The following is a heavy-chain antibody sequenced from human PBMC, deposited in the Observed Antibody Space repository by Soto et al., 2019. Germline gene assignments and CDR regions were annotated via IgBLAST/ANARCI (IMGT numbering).Heavy chain of an antibody. CDR3: AKKVNSGPGSQYFDY. D-gene: IGHD3-10*01. J-gene: IGHJ4*02. Sequence: EVQLLASGGGLVQPGESLRLSCAASGFTFSSYSMSWVRQAPGKWLEWVSGFRTSGDGGTTYYADSVKVRFTISRDNSKNRLFLKMNSLRAEDTAIYYCAKKVNSGPGSQYFDYWGQGTLVTVSS. CDR1: GFTFSSYS. CDR2: FRTSGDGGTT. V-gene: IGHV3-23*01.